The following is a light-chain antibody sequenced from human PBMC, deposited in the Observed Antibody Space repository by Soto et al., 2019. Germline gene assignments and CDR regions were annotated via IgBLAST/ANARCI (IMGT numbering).Light chain of an antibody. CDR1: QSLSNF. Sequence: EIVLTQSPATLSLSPGERATLSCRASQSLSNFLAWYQQKPGQAPRLLIYDASNRATGIPPRFSGSGSGTDFTLTISSLEPEDFALYYCQQRDSWPLTFGGGTKVEIK. CDR3: QQRDSWPLT. V-gene: IGKV3-11*01. CDR2: DAS. J-gene: IGKJ4*01.